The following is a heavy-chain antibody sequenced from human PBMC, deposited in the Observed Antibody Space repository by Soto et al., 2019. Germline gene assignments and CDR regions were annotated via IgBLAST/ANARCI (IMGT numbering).Heavy chain of an antibody. CDR2: ISSSSSTI. Sequence: GGSLRLSCAASGFTFSSYSMNWVRQAPGKGLEWVSYISSSSSTIYYADSVKGRFTISRDNAKNSLYLQMNSLRAEDTAVYYCATVGVVVPAATDYWGQGTLVTVSS. CDR3: ATVGVVVPAATDY. D-gene: IGHD2-2*01. CDR1: GFTFSSYS. V-gene: IGHV3-48*01. J-gene: IGHJ4*02.